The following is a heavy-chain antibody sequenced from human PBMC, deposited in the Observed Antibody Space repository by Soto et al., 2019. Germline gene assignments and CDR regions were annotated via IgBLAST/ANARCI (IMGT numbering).Heavy chain of an antibody. Sequence: LSLTCAISGGSITSSEWWIWVRQPPGNGLEWVGEISHSVSTNYNPSLKSRVTISLDKSRNQFSLNLNSVTAADTAVYYCASRTGTVPSWGQGTLVTVSS. J-gene: IGHJ5*02. CDR3: ASRTGTVPS. V-gene: IGHV4-4*02. CDR1: GGSITSSEW. CDR2: ISHSVST.